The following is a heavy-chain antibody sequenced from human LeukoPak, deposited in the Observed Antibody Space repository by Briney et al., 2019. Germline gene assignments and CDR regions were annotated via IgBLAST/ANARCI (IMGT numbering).Heavy chain of an antibody. D-gene: IGHD3-16*01. CDR2: INPRGTAT. V-gene: IGHV1-46*01. CDR1: GYSFTSHY. CDR3: ARDTSEGDYAWWFDP. J-gene: IGHJ5*02. Sequence: ASVKVSCKASGYSFTSHYMHWVRQAPGQGLEWMGLINPRGTATRYAESFQGRLTLTRDLSTSTDYMELSSLRSDDTAIYFCARDTSEGDYAWWFDPWGQGTLVTVAS.